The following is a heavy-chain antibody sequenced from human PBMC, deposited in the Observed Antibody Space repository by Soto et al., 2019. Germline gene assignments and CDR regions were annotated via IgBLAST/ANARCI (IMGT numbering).Heavy chain of an antibody. D-gene: IGHD3-22*01. V-gene: IGHV4-59*07. Sequence: SDTLTLPCSVAGGTKSRIYCTWIRKVPGKGLEWIGYIYCSGSTNYNPSLKSRVAISVDTSKNQFSLKLSSVTAADTAVYYCARCDSSGYVATWFDPWGQGTLVTVSS. CDR2: IYCSGST. CDR3: ARCDSSGYVATWFDP. J-gene: IGHJ5*02. CDR1: GGTKSRIY.